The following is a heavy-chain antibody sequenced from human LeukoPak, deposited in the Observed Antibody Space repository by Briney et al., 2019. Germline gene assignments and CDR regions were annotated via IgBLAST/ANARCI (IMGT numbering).Heavy chain of an antibody. CDR1: GYTFTSYG. CDR2: ISAYNGNT. J-gene: IGHJ4*02. Sequence: ASVKVSCKASGYTFTSYGISWVRQAPGQGLEWMGWISAYNGNTNYAQKLQGRVTMTTDTSTSTAYMELSSLRSEDTAVYYCARVGEGYNYDSSGNSPFDYWGQGTLVTVSS. D-gene: IGHD3-22*01. V-gene: IGHV1-18*01. CDR3: ARVGEGYNYDSSGNSPFDY.